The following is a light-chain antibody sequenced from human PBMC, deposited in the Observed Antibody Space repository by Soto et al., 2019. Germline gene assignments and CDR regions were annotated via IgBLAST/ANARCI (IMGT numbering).Light chain of an antibody. Sequence: ELVLTQSPGSLSLSPGERATLSCKTSQSSGSNFVAWYQQRSGQPPRLLIYASVNRATGIPARFSGSGSGTDFTLTISSLEPEDFAVYYCQQCRKWPTTFGQGTRLEIK. CDR2: ASV. V-gene: IGKV3-11*01. CDR1: QSSGSN. J-gene: IGKJ5*01. CDR3: QQCRKWPTT.